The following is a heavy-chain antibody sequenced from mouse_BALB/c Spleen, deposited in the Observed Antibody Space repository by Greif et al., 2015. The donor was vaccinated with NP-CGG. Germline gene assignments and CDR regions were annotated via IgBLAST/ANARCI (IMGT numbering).Heavy chain of an antibody. Sequence: VMLVESGPGLVAPSQSLSITCTVSGFSLTSYGVHWVRQPPGKGLEWLGVIWAGGSTNYNSALMSRLSISKDNSKSQVFLKMNSLQTDDTAMYYCARETVTPYYFDDWGQGTTLTVSS. CDR1: GFSLTSYG. J-gene: IGHJ2*01. D-gene: IGHD2-2*01. V-gene: IGHV2-9*02. CDR3: ARETVTPYYFDD. CDR2: IWAGGST.